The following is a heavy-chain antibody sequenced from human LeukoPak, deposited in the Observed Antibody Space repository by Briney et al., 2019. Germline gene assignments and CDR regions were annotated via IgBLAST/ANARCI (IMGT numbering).Heavy chain of an antibody. CDR2: IYLGDSDT. CDR1: GDNFNRHW. J-gene: IGHJ6*02. D-gene: IGHD3-10*01. V-gene: IGHV5-51*06. CDR3: ARTYGPYYYYGMDV. Sequence: GESLKISCKGSGDNFNRHWIGWVRQMSGKGLEWMGIIYLGDSDTRYSPSFQGQIIISADKSISTAYLQWSSLKASDTAMYYCARTYGPYYYYGMDVWGQGTTVTVSS.